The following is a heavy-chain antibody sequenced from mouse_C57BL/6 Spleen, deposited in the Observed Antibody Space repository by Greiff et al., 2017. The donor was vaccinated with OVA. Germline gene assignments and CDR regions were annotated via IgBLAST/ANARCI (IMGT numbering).Heavy chain of an antibody. J-gene: IGHJ3*01. CDR2: IRLKSDNYAT. D-gene: IGHD2-1*01. V-gene: IGHV6-3*01. CDR1: GFTFSNYW. CDR3: TDYYGNYVGWFAY. Sequence: EVQRVESGGGLVQPGGSMKLSCVASGFTFSNYWMNWVRQSPEKGLEWVAQIRLKSDNYATHYAESVKGRFTISRDDSKSSVYLQMNNLRAEDTGIYYCTDYYGNYVGWFAYWGQGTLVTVSA.